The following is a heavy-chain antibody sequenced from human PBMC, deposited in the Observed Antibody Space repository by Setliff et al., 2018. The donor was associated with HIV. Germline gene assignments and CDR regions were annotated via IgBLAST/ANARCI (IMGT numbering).Heavy chain of an antibody. J-gene: IGHJ4*02. CDR3: ARQFSNSLDH. Sequence: ASVKVSCKASGGTFSSYAISWVRQAPGQGLEWMGWISPHNADKNIPRKFRGRVTLTRDTSISTAYLELTGLTSDDTAMYYCARQFSNSLDHWGQGTLVTVSS. V-gene: IGHV1-2*02. CDR1: GGTFSSYA. D-gene: IGHD7-27*01. CDR2: ISPHNADK.